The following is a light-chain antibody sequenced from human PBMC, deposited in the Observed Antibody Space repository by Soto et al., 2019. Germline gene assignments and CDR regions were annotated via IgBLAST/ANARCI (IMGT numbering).Light chain of an antibody. CDR3: QQYNSYSRT. CDR1: QSISSW. CDR2: DAS. V-gene: IGKV1-5*01. Sequence: DIQMTQSPSTLSASVGDRVTITCRASQSISSWLGWYQQKPGKAPKLLIYDASSLESGVPSRFSGSGSGTEVTLTMSSLQPDDFATYYCQQYNSYSRTFGQGTKVKIK. J-gene: IGKJ1*01.